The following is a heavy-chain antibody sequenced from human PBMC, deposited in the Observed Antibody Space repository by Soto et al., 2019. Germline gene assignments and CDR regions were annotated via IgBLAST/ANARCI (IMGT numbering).Heavy chain of an antibody. D-gene: IGHD3-10*01. Sequence: GGSLRLSCAASGFTFHSYALGWVRQAPGKGLDWVSGIIPSGESTYYADSVKGRFTISRDSSKNTLYLQMISLRAEDTALYYCAKGDSFFGLGGYDFWGRGTLVTVSS. V-gene: IGHV3-23*01. CDR2: IIPSGEST. CDR3: AKGDSFFGLGGYDF. J-gene: IGHJ4*02. CDR1: GFTFHSYA.